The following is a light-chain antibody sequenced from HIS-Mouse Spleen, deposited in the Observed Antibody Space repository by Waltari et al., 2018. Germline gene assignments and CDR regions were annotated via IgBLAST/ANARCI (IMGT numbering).Light chain of an antibody. J-gene: IGLJ3*02. CDR2: KDS. CDR3: QSADSSGTYWV. CDR1: ALPKPY. Sequence: SYELTQPPSVSVSPGPTAGTTCSGDALPKPYASWYQQKPGQAPVLVIYKDSERPSGIPERFSGSSSGTTVTLTISGVQAEDEADYYCQSADSSGTYWVFGGGTKLTVL. V-gene: IGLV3-25*03.